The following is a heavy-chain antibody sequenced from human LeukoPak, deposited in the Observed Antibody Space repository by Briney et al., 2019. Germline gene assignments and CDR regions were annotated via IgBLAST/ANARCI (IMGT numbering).Heavy chain of an antibody. D-gene: IGHD1-14*01. V-gene: IGHV3-23*01. CDR3: AKPARTDYADY. CDR2: ISGGGGST. Sequence: PGGSLRLSCAASGFTFSSSAMSWVRQAPGKGLEWLSTISGGGGSTYYADSVKGRFTVSRDNSKNTLYLQMNSLRAADTAVYYCAKPARTDYADYWGQGTLVTVSS. J-gene: IGHJ4*02. CDR1: GFTFSSSA.